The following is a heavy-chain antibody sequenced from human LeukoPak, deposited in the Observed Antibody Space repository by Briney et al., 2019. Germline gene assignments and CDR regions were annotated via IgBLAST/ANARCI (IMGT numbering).Heavy chain of an antibody. CDR1: GFTFRSYA. CDR3: AKESGYDSSGYFDS. J-gene: IGHJ4*02. D-gene: IGHD3-22*01. Sequence: GGSLRLSCAASGFTFRSYAMCWVRQAPGKGLEWVSAISGSGDSTYYADSVKGRFPISRDNSKNTLYLHMNSLRAEDTAVYYCAKESGYDSSGYFDSWGQGTLVTVSS. V-gene: IGHV3-23*01. CDR2: ISGSGDST.